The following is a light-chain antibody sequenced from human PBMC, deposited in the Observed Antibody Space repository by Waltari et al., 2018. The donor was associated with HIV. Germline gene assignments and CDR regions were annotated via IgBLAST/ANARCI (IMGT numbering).Light chain of an antibody. V-gene: IGKV1-39*01. CDR1: QTIYHY. CDR2: AAS. J-gene: IGKJ3*01. Sequence: DIQMTQSPSSLSASIGDRVTITCRASQTIYHYLNWYQHEPGKPPKLLIYAASTLQSGVPSRFSASGSGTDFTLTINNLQPEDFATYYYQQSSDLPSTFGPGTKVDLK. CDR3: QQSSDLPST.